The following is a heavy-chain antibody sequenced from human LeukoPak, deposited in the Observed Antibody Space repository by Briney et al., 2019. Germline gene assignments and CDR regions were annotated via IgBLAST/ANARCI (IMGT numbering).Heavy chain of an antibody. J-gene: IGHJ4*02. CDR2: INPNSGGT. D-gene: IGHD5-18*01. CDR1: GYTFTGYY. CDR3: ARDAGYSYGYVYFDY. V-gene: IGHV1-2*04. Sequence: ASVKVSCKASGYTFTGYYMHWVRQAPGQGLEWMGWINPNSGGTNYAQKFQGWVTMTRDTSISTAYMELSRLRSDDTAVYCCARDAGYSYGYVYFDYWGQGTLVTVSS.